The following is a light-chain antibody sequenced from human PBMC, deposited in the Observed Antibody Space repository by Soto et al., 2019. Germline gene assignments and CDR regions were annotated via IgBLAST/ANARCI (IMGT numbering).Light chain of an antibody. CDR3: AAWDDSRSVHYV. J-gene: IGLJ1*01. CDR2: RSN. V-gene: IGLV1-47*01. Sequence: QSVLTQPPSASGTPGQRVTISCSGSSSNIGSNYVYWYQQFPGTAPKLLIYRSNQRASGVPDRFSGSKSGTSASLAISGLRSEDEADYYCAAWDDSRSVHYVFGTGTKVTVL. CDR1: SSNIGSNY.